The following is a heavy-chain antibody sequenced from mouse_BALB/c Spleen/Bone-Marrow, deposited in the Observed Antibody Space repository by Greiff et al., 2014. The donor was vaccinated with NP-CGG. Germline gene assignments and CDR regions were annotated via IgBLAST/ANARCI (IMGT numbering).Heavy chain of an antibody. CDR1: GYTFTSSW. V-gene: IGHV1S130*01. D-gene: IGHD2-14*01. J-gene: IGHJ2*01. CDR2: IHPNSGNT. CDR3: ARHHRYAYYFDY. Sequence: QVQLQQSGSVLVRPGTSVKLSCKASGYTFTSSWIHWARQRPGQGLEWIGEIHPNSGNTNYNGKFKGKATLTIDTSSSTAYVDLSSLTSEDSAVYYCARHHRYAYYFDYWGQGTTLTVSS.